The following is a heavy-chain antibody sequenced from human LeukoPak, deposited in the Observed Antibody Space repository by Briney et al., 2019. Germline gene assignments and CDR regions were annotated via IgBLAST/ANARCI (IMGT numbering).Heavy chain of an antibody. V-gene: IGHV1-18*01. D-gene: IGHD2-15*01. CDR3: ARVGGDYCSGGSCYFGWFDP. CDR2: VSGHNGNP. Sequence: ASVKVSCKASGYTFSNYGINWVRQAPGQGLEWMGWVSGHNGNPNYAQKFRDRVSMTTDTSTSTAYMELRSLRSDDTAVYYCARVGGDYCSGGSCYFGWFDPWGQGTLVTVSS. CDR1: GYTFSNYG. J-gene: IGHJ5*02.